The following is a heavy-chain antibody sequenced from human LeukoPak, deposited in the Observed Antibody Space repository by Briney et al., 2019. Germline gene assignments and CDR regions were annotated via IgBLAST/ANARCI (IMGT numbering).Heavy chain of an antibody. CDR3: ARGGVIYAFDY. D-gene: IGHD2-21*01. CDR2: IRFDGSNN. Sequence: GGSLRLSCAASGFTFSSYGMHWVRQAPGKGLEWVAYIRFDGSNNYYADSLKGRFTISRDNSKNTLYLQMNSLGVEDTAVYSCARGGVIYAFDYWGQGTLVTVSS. V-gene: IGHV3-30*02. J-gene: IGHJ4*02. CDR1: GFTFSSYG.